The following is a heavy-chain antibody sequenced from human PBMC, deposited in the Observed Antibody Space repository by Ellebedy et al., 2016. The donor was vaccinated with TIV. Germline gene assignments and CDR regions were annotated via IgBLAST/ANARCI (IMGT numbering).Heavy chain of an antibody. Sequence: GESLKISXAASGFTFSSYTMHWVRQAPGKGLEWVAVISYDGSNKYYADSVKGRFTISRDNSKNTLYLQMNSLRAEDTGVYYCASINPSSAQGEYFDYWGQGTLVTVSS. V-gene: IGHV3-30-3*01. J-gene: IGHJ4*02. CDR1: GFTFSSYT. D-gene: IGHD3-16*01. CDR3: ASINPSSAQGEYFDY. CDR2: ISYDGSNK.